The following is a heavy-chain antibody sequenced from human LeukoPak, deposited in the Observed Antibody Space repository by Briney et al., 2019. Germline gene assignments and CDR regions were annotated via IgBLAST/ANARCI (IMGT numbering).Heavy chain of an antibody. J-gene: IGHJ4*02. Sequence: SETLSLTCTVSGGSISSYYWSWIRQPAGKGLEWIGRIYTSGSTNYNPSLKSRVTMSVDTSKNQFSLKLSSVTAADTAVYYCARDWPLYCSSTSCKENWGQGTLVTVSS. CDR1: GGSISSYY. CDR2: IYTSGST. D-gene: IGHD2-2*01. V-gene: IGHV4-4*07. CDR3: ARDWPLYCSSTSCKEN.